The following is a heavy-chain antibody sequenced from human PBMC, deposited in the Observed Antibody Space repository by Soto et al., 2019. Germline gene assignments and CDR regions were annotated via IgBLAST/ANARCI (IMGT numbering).Heavy chain of an antibody. CDR1: GFTFGNYD. D-gene: IGHD6-19*01. Sequence: EVQLLESGGGLIQPGGSLRLSCAASGFTFGNYDMSWVRQAPGEGLEWVSGIRVSGDAYYAGSFQGRFTISRDNSENTVYLQMNSLRAEDTAVYYCATISWSGGRFGGYWGQGTLVTVSS. J-gene: IGHJ4*02. CDR3: ATISWSGGRFGGY. CDR2: IRVSGDA. V-gene: IGHV3-23*01.